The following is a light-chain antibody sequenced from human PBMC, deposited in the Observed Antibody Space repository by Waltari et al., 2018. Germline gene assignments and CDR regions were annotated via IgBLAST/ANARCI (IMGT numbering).Light chain of an antibody. Sequence: ALTQPASVSGSPGQSITISCTGPRSDVGGYDFVSWYRQHPEQAPNLIIFDVTERPSGISARFSGSKSGNTASLTISGLQSDDEADYYCASYTSSSNYVFGSGTTVTV. CDR3: ASYTSSSNYV. CDR1: RSDVGGYDF. CDR2: DVT. J-gene: IGLJ1*01. V-gene: IGLV2-14*03.